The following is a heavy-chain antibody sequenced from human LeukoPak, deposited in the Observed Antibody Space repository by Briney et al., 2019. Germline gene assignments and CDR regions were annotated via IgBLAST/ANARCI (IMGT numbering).Heavy chain of an antibody. Sequence: GGSLRLSCAASGFTFSSYAMHWVRQAPGKGLEWVALISYDGSTRDYVDSEKGRFTTSRDHSINTLYLQMDSLRPEDTAVYYCARAPYSSGWYYFDYWGQGTLVTVSS. CDR3: ARAPYSSGWYYFDY. CDR2: ISYDGSTR. CDR1: GFTFSSYA. D-gene: IGHD6-19*01. V-gene: IGHV3-30*04. J-gene: IGHJ4*02.